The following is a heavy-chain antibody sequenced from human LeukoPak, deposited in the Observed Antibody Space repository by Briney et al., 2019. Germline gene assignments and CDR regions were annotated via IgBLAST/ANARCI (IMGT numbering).Heavy chain of an antibody. CDR3: AKDGSTSGLQRHFHS. Sequence: GGSLRLSCIGSGFTFNMYGMHWVRQAPGKGLEWLAHISYDGSRTYHADSVKGRFIMSRDNAKNSLYLQMNSLRAEDTAIYYCAKDGSTSGLQRHFHSWGQGTLVTVS. CDR2: ISYDGSRT. J-gene: IGHJ4*02. D-gene: IGHD3-10*01. CDR1: GFTFNMYG. V-gene: IGHV3-30*18.